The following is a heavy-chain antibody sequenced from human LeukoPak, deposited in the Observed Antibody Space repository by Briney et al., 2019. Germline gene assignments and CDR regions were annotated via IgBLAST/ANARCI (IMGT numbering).Heavy chain of an antibody. Sequence: ASVTVSCKASGYTFTSSYMQWVRQAPGQGLEWMGIINPSGGSTSYAQKFQGRVTMTRDMSTSTVYMELSSLRSEDTAVYYCASSEGYYDSSGYPNYWGQGTLVTVSS. CDR2: INPSGGST. CDR1: GYTFTSSY. CDR3: ASSEGYYDSSGYPNY. V-gene: IGHV1-46*01. J-gene: IGHJ4*02. D-gene: IGHD3-22*01.